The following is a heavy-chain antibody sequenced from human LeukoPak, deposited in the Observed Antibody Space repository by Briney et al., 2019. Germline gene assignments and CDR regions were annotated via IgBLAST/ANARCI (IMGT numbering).Heavy chain of an antibody. J-gene: IGHJ6*04. CDR3: ARDVLASGLLDMVEMDV. CDR2: ISSSSSYI. D-gene: IGHD2-8*02. V-gene: IGHV3-21*01. Sequence: DPGGSLRLSCAASGFSFSSYNMSWVRQTPGKGLEWVSSISSSSSYIYYADSVKGRFTISRDNAKNSLYLQMNSLRAEDTAVYYCARDVLASGLLDMVEMDVWGKGTTVTVSS. CDR1: GFSFSSYN.